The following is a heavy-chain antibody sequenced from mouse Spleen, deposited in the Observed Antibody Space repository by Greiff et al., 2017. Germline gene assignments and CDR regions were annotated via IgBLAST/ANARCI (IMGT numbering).Heavy chain of an antibody. CDR2: ISSGSSTI. CDR1: GFTFSDYG. J-gene: IGHJ4*01. V-gene: IGHV5-17*01. D-gene: IGHD2-14*01. Sequence: EVKLMESGGGLVKPGGSLKLSCAASGFTFSDYGMHWVRQAPEKGLEWVAYISSGSSTIYYADTVKGRFTISRDNAKNTLFLQMTSLRSEDTAMYYCALAYYRYDVGAMDYWGQGTSVTVSS. CDR3: ALAYYRYDVGAMDY.